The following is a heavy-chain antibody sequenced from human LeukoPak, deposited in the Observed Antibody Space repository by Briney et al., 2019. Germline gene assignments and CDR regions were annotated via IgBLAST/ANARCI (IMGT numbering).Heavy chain of an antibody. V-gene: IGHV3-48*03. J-gene: IGHJ3*02. D-gene: IGHD1-26*01. CDR2: ISSSGSTI. CDR3: AKDGPAVGATTGDAFDI. CDR1: GFTFSSYE. Sequence: AGGSLRLSCAASGFTFSSYEMNWVRQAPGKGLEWVSYISSSGSTIYYADSVKGRFTISRDNSKNTLYLQMNSLRAEDTAVYYCAKDGPAVGATTGDAFDIWGQGTMVTVSS.